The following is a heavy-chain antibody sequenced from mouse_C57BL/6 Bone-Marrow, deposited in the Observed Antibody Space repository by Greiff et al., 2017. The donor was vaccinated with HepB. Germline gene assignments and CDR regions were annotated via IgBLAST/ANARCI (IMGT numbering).Heavy chain of an antibody. V-gene: IGHV1-7*01. CDR1: GYTFTSYW. CDR3: ARRGPYYAMDY. Sequence: VQLQQSGAELAKPGASVKLSCKASGYTFTSYWMHWVKQRPGQGLEWIGYINPSSGYTKYNQKFKDKATLTADESSSTAYMQLSSLTYEDSAVYYCARRGPYYAMDYWGQGTSVTVSS. CDR2: INPSSGYT. J-gene: IGHJ4*01.